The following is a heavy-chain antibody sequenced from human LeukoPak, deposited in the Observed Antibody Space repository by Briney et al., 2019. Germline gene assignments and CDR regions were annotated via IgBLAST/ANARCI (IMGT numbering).Heavy chain of an antibody. CDR3: ARDRVMVRGVDNWFDP. CDR1: GYTFTSYG. J-gene: IGHJ5*02. CDR2: ISAYNGNT. D-gene: IGHD3-10*01. Sequence: ASVKVSCKASGYTFTSYGISWVRQAPGQGLEWMGWISAYNGNTNYAQKLQGRVTMTTDTSTSTAYMELRSLRSDDTAVYYCARDRVMVRGVDNWFDPWGQGTLVTVSS. V-gene: IGHV1-18*01.